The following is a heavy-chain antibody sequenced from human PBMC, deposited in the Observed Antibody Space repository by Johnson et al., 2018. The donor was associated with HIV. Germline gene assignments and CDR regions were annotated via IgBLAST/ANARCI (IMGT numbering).Heavy chain of an antibody. D-gene: IGHD2-2*01. V-gene: IGHV3-30*04. CDR1: GFTFSSYA. CDR3: ARDGVYQLLSDAFDI. Sequence: QVQLVESGGGVVQPGRSLRLSCAASGFTFSSYAMHWVRQAPGKGLEWVAVISYDGSNKYYADSVKGRFTISRDNYKDTLYLQMNSLRAEDTALYYCARDGVYQLLSDAFDIWGQGTMVTVSS. CDR2: ISYDGSNK. J-gene: IGHJ3*02.